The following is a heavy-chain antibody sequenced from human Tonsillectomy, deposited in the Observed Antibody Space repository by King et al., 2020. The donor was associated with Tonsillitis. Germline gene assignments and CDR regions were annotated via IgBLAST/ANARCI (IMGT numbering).Heavy chain of an antibody. V-gene: IGHV1-69*01. CDR2: IIPIFGTA. D-gene: IGHD2-15*01. CDR1: GGTFSSYA. Sequence: VQLVQSGAEVKKSGSSVKVSCKASGGTFSSYAINWVRQAPGQGLEWMGGIIPIFGTANYVQMVQGRVTITADESTSTVYMEMSSLRYEDTAVYYCARGPGYCSGGSCYLIDFWGQGTLVTVSS. CDR3: ARGPGYCSGGSCYLIDF. J-gene: IGHJ4*02.